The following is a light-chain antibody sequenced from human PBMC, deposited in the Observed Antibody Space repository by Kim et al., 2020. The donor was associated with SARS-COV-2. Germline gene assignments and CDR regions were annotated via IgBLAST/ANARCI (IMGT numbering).Light chain of an antibody. CDR1: ETIVTN. J-gene: IGKJ2*01. CDR3: QQYNKWPYT. V-gene: IGKV3-15*01. CDR2: GAS. Sequence: IVMTQSPATLSVSPGESATLSCRASETIVTNLAWYQQRPGQAPRLLIHGASTRATGLPARFSGSGSGTEFTLTISSLQSEDFAVYYCQQYNKWPYTFGQGTKLEI.